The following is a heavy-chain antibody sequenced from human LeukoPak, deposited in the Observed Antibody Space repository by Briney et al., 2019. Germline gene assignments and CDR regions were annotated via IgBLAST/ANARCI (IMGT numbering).Heavy chain of an antibody. CDR3: ARGAVGTTPLAEVFDS. Sequence: SQTLSLTFAISGDSVSSNSAAWNWIRLSPSRGLEWLGRTYYKSEWYSDYPVSVKSRITINPSTSKNQFSMQLNSVTPEDTAVYYCARGAVGTTPLAEVFDSWGQGTLVTVSS. CDR2: TYYKSEWYS. CDR1: GDSVSSNSAA. J-gene: IGHJ4*02. D-gene: IGHD1-26*01. V-gene: IGHV6-1*01.